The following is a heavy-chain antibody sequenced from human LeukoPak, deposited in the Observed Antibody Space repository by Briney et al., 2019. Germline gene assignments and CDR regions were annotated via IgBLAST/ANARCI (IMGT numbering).Heavy chain of an antibody. J-gene: IGHJ4*02. V-gene: IGHV4-34*01. CDR1: GGSFSGYY. CDR2: INHSGST. Sequence: SETLSLTCAVYGGSFSGYYWSWIRQPPGKGLEWIGEINHSGSTNYNPSLKSRVTISVDKSKNQFSLKLSSVTAADTAVYYCARVGKYSSSWYGVDFDYWGQGTLVTVSS. D-gene: IGHD6-13*01. CDR3: ARVGKYSSSWYGVDFDY.